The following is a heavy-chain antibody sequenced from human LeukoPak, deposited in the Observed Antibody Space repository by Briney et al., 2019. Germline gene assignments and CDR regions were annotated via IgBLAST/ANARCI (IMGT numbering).Heavy chain of an antibody. D-gene: IGHD3-16*02. V-gene: IGHV1-69*05. CDR1: GGTFSSYA. CDR3: ARDIALDDYVWGSYRFAFDI. J-gene: IGHJ3*02. CDR2: IIPIFGTA. Sequence: VASVKVSCKASGGTFSSYAISWVRQAPGQGLEWMGGIIPIFGTANYAQKFQGRVTITTDESTSTAYMELRSLRSDDTAVYYCARDIALDDYVWGSYRFAFDIWGQGTMVTVSS.